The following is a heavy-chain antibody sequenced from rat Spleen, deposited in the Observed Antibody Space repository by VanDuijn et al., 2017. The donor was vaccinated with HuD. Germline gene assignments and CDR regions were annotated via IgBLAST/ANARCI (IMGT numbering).Heavy chain of an antibody. J-gene: IGHJ4*01. CDR2: ISYDGSST. CDR3: ARQGWGYGVMDA. CDR1: GFTFSDYN. Sequence: EVQLVESGGGLVQPGRSLKLSCAASGFTFSDYNMAWVRQAPKKGLEWVATISYDGSSTYYRDSVKGRFTISSDNAKSTLYRQMDSLRSEDTATYYCARQGWGYGVMDAWGQGASVTVSS. D-gene: IGHD4-3*01. V-gene: IGHV5-7*01.